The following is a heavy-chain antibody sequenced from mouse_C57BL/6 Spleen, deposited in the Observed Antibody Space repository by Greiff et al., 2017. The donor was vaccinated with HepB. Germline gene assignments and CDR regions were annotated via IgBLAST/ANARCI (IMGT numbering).Heavy chain of an antibody. CDR1: GFTFSSYA. J-gene: IGHJ1*03. CDR3: ARDRGTTVVATYWYFDV. CDR2: ISDGGSYT. D-gene: IGHD1-1*01. V-gene: IGHV5-4*01. Sequence: EVQLVESGGGLVKPGGSLKLSCAASGFTFSSYAMSWVRQTPEKRLEWVATISDGGSYTYYPDNVKGRFTISRDNAKNNLYLQMSHLKSEDTAMYYCARDRGTTVVATYWYFDVWGTGTTVTVSS.